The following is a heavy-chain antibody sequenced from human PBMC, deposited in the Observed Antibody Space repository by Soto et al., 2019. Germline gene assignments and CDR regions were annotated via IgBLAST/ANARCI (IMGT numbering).Heavy chain of an antibody. Sequence: QVQLVQSGAEVKKPGSSVKVSCQASGGIFSSNAISWVRQAPGQGLEWMGGILPIFDTTHYAQKFQGRVTITADESTSTAYMELSSXXXXXXXXXXCATGGRG. V-gene: IGHV1-69*01. CDR1: GGIFSSNA. J-gene: IGHJ2*01. CDR2: ILPIFDTT. CDR3: AT.